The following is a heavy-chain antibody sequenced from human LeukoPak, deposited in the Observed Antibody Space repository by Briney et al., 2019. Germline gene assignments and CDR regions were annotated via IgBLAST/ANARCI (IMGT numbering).Heavy chain of an antibody. CDR2: IYNDGNT. D-gene: IGHD1-1*01. J-gene: IGHJ3*02. CDR3: ARDALTTDDALGI. Sequence: GGSLRLSCAASGFTVSRNYMSWVRRAPGKGLEWVSVIYNDGNTYYADSVKGRFTISRDNSKNTLYLQMNSLRAEDTAMYYCARDALTTDDALGIWGQGTMVTVSS. CDR1: GFTVSRNY. V-gene: IGHV3-66*01.